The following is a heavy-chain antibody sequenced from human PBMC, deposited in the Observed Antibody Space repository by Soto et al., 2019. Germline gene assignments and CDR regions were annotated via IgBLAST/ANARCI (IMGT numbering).Heavy chain of an antibody. D-gene: IGHD4-17*01. V-gene: IGHV3-21*01. CDR3: ARDDYGETQLDYYYYGMDV. J-gene: IGHJ6*02. CDR1: GFTFSSYS. Sequence: LRLSCAASGFTFSSYSMNWVRQAPGKGLEWVSSISSSSSYIYYADSVKGRFTISRDNAKNSLYLQMNSLRAEDTAVYYCARDDYGETQLDYYYYGMDVWGQGTTVTVSS. CDR2: ISSSSSYI.